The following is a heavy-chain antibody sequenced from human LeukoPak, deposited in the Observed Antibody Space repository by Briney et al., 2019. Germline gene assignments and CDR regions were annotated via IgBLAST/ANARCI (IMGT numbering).Heavy chain of an antibody. CDR3: ARHLSPYSSSFSYYYGMDV. Sequence: SETLSLTCTVSGGSLSSYHWSWIRQPPGKGLEWIGYIYYSGSTNYNPSLKSRVTISEDTSKNQFSLKVRSVTAADTAVYYCARHLSPYSSSFSYYYGMDVWGQGTTVTVSS. V-gene: IGHV4-59*08. CDR2: IYYSGST. J-gene: IGHJ6*02. CDR1: GGSLSSYH. D-gene: IGHD6-6*01.